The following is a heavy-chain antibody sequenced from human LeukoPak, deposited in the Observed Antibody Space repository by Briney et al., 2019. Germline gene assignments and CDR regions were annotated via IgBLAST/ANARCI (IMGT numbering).Heavy chain of an antibody. CDR1: GGSISSSNW. Sequence: SETLSLTCGVSGGSISSSNWWSWVRQPPGKGLEWIGEIYHSGSTNYNPSLKSRVTISVDKSKNQFSLKLSSVTAADTAVYYCASTINYANYYYYGMDVWGQGTTVTVSS. J-gene: IGHJ6*02. V-gene: IGHV4-4*02. D-gene: IGHD1-7*01. CDR3: ASTINYANYYYYGMDV. CDR2: IYHSGST.